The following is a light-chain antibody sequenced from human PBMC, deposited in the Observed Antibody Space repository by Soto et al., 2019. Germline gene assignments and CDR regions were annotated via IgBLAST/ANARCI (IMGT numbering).Light chain of an antibody. Sequence: DIQMTQSPSSLSASVGDRVTITCQASQDISNYLNWYQQKPGKAPKLLIYDASNLETGVPSRFSGSGSGTDFTFTISSLQPGDIATYYCQQYDNLPPGLTFGQGTRLEIK. CDR1: QDISNY. CDR2: DAS. J-gene: IGKJ5*01. V-gene: IGKV1-33*01. CDR3: QQYDNLPPGLT.